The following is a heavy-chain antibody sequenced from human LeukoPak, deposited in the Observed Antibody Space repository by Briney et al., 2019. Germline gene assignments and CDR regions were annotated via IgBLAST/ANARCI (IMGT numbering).Heavy chain of an antibody. CDR2: IYYSGST. CDR1: GGSISSYY. J-gene: IGHJ6*02. D-gene: IGHD1-26*01. CDR3: ASLGGYYYYGMDV. Sequence: SETLSLTCTVSGGSISSYYWSWIRQPPGKGLEWIGYIYYSGSTNYNPSLKSRVTMSVDTSKNQFSLKLSSVTAADTAVYYCASLGGYYYYGMDVWGQGTTVTVSS. V-gene: IGHV4-59*12.